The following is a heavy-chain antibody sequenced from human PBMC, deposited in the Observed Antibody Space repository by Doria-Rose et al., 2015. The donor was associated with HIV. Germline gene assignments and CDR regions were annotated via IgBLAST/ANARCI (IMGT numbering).Heavy chain of an antibody. CDR2: IFSDDER. D-gene: IGHD6-13*01. CDR3: ARIKSSRWYHKYYFDF. J-gene: IGHJ4*02. V-gene: IGHV2-26*01. CDR1: GVSLSSPGMG. Sequence: TLKESGPVLVKPTEALTLTCTVSGVSLSSPGMGVSWIRQPPGKALEWLADIFSDDERSYKSSLKSRLTISSGTSKSRVVLTMTDMDPVDTATYYCARIKSSRWYHKYYFDFWGQGALVTVSA.